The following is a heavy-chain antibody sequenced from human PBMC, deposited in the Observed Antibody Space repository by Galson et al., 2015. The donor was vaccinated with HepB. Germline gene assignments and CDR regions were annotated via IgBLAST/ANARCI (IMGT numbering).Heavy chain of an antibody. D-gene: IGHD3-9*01. CDR2: IIPIFGKT. V-gene: IGHV1-69*06. Sequence: SVKVSCKASGDTFGSYAISWVRQAPGQGLEWMGGIIPIFGKTNYAQKFQGRVTITADKSMSTAYMELSSLRSEDTAVYYCAREVDTAMAEETYDILSGYYIRWGQGTLVTVSS. J-gene: IGHJ4*02. CDR3: AREVDTAMAEETYDILSGYYIR. CDR1: GDTFGSYA.